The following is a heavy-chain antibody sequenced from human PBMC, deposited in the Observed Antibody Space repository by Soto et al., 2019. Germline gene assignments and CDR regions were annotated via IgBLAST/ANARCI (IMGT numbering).Heavy chain of an antibody. V-gene: IGHV3-23*01. CDR1: GFTFSSYA. Sequence: EVQLLESGGGLVQPGGSLRLSCAASGFTFSSYAMNWVRQAPGKGLEWVSVISGSGGSTYYADSVKGRFTISRDNSKNTLYLQLNSLSAGDTAVYYCARRSSGWYFDYWGQGTLVTVSS. CDR3: ARRSSGWYFDY. J-gene: IGHJ4*02. D-gene: IGHD6-19*01. CDR2: ISGSGGST.